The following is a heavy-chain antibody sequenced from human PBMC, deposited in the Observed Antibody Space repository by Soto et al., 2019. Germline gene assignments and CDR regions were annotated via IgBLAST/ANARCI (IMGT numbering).Heavy chain of an antibody. Sequence: QLQLQESGPGLVKPSETLSLTCSVSGGSISTSNYYWAWIRQPPGKGLEWIGSMFYSGSTDYNPSIKSRVTISADTSKNQFSLKLSSVTAADTAVYYCARQSIPIGEVIARDGFDIWGQGTMVTVSS. CDR3: ARQSIPIGEVIARDGFDI. D-gene: IGHD3-16*02. V-gene: IGHV4-39*01. CDR1: GGSISTSNYY. J-gene: IGHJ3*02. CDR2: MFYSGST.